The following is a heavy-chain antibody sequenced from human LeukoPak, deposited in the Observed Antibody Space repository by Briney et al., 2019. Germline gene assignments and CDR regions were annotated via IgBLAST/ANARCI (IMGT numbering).Heavy chain of an antibody. J-gene: IGHJ4*02. D-gene: IGHD3-3*01. CDR2: IRAYNGNT. Sequence: ASLKVSCERSGYTFTSYGISCVRQTPGQGGERMGWIRAYNGNTNYAQKLQGRVTMHTDTSKSPASMELRSLRSDDTAVYYCARDLYDFWSGYLDYWGQGTLVTVSS. V-gene: IGHV1-18*01. CDR3: ARDLYDFWSGYLDY. CDR1: GYTFTSYG.